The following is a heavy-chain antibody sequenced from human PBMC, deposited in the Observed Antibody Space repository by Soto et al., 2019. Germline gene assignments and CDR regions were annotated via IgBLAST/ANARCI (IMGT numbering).Heavy chain of an antibody. Sequence: SVKVSCKASGGTFSSYAISWVRQAPGQGLEWMGGIIPIFGTANYAQKFQGRVTITADEATSTAYMELSSLRSEDTAVYYCAREVHDSSGYPLLFDYWGQGTLVTVSS. J-gene: IGHJ4*02. CDR3: AREVHDSSGYPLLFDY. CDR1: GGTFSSYA. V-gene: IGHV1-69*13. CDR2: IIPIFGTA. D-gene: IGHD3-22*01.